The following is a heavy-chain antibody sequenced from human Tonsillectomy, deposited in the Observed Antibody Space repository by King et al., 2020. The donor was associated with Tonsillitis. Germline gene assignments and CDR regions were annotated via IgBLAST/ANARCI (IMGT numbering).Heavy chain of an antibody. V-gene: IGHV3-30*01. J-gene: IGHJ4*02. CDR3: ATEEDTSDYDPYYFDS. CDR1: GFIFSDYA. CDR2: IAYDGSNK. D-gene: IGHD5-12*01. Sequence: VQLVESGGGVVQPGRSLRLSCAASGFIFSDYAVHWVRQAPGKGLEWVAAIAYDGSNKYFGDSVKGRFSISRDNSKNTLYLQMDSLRPEDTAVYYCATEEDTSDYDPYYFDSWGQGTLVTVSS.